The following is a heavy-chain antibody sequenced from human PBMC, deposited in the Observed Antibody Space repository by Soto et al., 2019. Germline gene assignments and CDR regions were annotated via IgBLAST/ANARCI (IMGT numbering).Heavy chain of an antibody. CDR3: ARTALYTYYYYGMDV. J-gene: IGHJ6*02. CDR1: GGSISSSNW. V-gene: IGHV4-4*02. CDR2: IYHSGST. Sequence: SETLSLTCAVSGGSISSSNWWSWVRQPPGKGLEWIGEIYHSGSTNYNPSIKSRVTISVDKSKNQFSLKLSSVTAADTAVYYCARTALYTYYYYGMDVWGQGTTVTVSS. D-gene: IGHD3-16*01.